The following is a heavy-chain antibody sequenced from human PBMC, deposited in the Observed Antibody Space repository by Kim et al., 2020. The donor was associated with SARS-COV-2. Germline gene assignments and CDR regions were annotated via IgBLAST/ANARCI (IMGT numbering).Heavy chain of an antibody. J-gene: IGHJ4*02. V-gene: IGHV3-33*01. CDR1: GLIFGRSS. Sequence: GSLRLSCAASGLIFGRSSMHWVRQAPGKGLEWVSVIWSDGSNIYYADSVKGRFTISRDNSKNTLYLQMNSLRAADTAVYYCARDKGLNSLDNWGQGTLVTVSS. CDR3: ARDKGLNSLDN. D-gene: IGHD1-1*01. CDR2: IWSDGSNI.